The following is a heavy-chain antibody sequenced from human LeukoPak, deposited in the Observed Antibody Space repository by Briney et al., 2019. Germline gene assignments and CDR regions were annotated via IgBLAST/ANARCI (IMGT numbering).Heavy chain of an antibody. J-gene: IGHJ4*02. Sequence: SGGSLRLSGAASGFTFSSYAMSWFRQAPGKGLEWVSAISGSGGSTYYADSVKGRFTISRDNSKNTLYLQMNSLRAEDTAVYYCAKRGGGAYCGGDCYSPFDYWGQGTLVTVSS. V-gene: IGHV3-23*01. CDR2: ISGSGGST. CDR3: AKRGGGAYCGGDCYSPFDY. CDR1: GFTFSSYA. D-gene: IGHD2-21*02.